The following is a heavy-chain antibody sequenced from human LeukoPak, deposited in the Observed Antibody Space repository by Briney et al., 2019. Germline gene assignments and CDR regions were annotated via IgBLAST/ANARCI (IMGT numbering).Heavy chain of an antibody. D-gene: IGHD3-22*01. V-gene: IGHV3-23*01. CDR3: AALTMIGGDY. Sequence: GGSLRLSCAASGFTFSSYAMRWVRQAPGKGLEWVSAISGSGGSTSYTDSVKGRFTISRDNSKNTLYLQMNSLRAEDTAVYYCAALTMIGGDYWGQGTLVTVSS. CDR2: ISGSGGST. J-gene: IGHJ4*02. CDR1: GFTFSSYA.